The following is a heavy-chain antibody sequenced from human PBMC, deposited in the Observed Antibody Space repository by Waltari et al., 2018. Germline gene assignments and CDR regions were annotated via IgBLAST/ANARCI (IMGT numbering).Heavy chain of an antibody. J-gene: IGHJ2*01. D-gene: IGHD6-13*01. Sequence: EVQLVESGGGLVKPGGSLRLSCAASGFTFSSYSMNWVRQAPGKGLEWVSSISSSSSYINYADSVKGRLTISRDNAKNSLYLQMNSLRAEDTAVYYCARGQIAAGGYFDLWGRGTLVTVSS. CDR2: ISSSSSYI. CDR3: ARGQIAAGGYFDL. V-gene: IGHV3-21*01. CDR1: GFTFSSYS.